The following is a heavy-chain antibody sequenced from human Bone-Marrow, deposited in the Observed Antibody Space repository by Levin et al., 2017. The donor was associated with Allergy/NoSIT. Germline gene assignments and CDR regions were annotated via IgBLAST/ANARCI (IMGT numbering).Heavy chain of an antibody. Sequence: LSLTCADSGFTFSDSAMHCVRQAPGKGLEWVALISYDGVNKYYADPVKGRFTISRDNSKNTLYLQMNSLRPEDTAVYYCAGVLESGSYWGNYYYGMDVWGQGTTVTVSS. CDR1: GFTFSDSA. D-gene: IGHD1-26*01. CDR3: AGVLESGSYWGNYYYGMDV. CDR2: ISYDGVNK. V-gene: IGHV3-30-3*01. J-gene: IGHJ6*02.